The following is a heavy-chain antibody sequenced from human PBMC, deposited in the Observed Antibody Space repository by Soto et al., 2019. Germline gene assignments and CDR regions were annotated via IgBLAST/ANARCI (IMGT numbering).Heavy chain of an antibody. CDR2: VDSAGSGT. Sequence: VSLVESGGGSVQPGGSLRLSCVASGITFSAIWMHWVRQVPGKGLVWVARVDSAGSGTSYADSVKGRFTISRDNAKNTLSLQMDSLRVEDTAVYYCATVFEHWGQGIPVTVSS. J-gene: IGHJ4*02. V-gene: IGHV3-74*01. CDR1: GITFSAIW. CDR3: ATVFEH.